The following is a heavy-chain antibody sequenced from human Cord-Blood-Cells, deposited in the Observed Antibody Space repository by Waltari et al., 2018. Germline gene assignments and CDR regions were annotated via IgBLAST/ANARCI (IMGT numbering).Heavy chain of an antibody. CDR1: GGSFRGYY. CDR2: ITHSGST. V-gene: IGHV4-34*01. Sequence: QVQLQQWGAGLLKPSETLSLTCAVSGGSFRGYYWSWIRQPPGKELEWIGEITHSGSTNSNPSRKSRVTISVDTSKNQFSLKLSSVSAADAAVYYCARVLTMSSEDYWGQGTLVTVSS. CDR3: ARVLTMSSEDY. D-gene: IGHD3-9*01. J-gene: IGHJ4*02.